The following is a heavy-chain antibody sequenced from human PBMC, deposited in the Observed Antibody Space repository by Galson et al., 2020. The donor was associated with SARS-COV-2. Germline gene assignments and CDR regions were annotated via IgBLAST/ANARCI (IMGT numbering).Heavy chain of an antibody. CDR2: IRSKTDGGTT. V-gene: IGHV3-15*07. J-gene: IGHJ4*02. CDR3: TTALAYSEGTDF. CDR1: GFTFTNAW. Sequence: GESLKIPCAASGFTFTNAWLNWVRQAPGKGPEWVGLIRSKTDGGTTDYAAPVKGRFTVSTDDSKNTLYLQLNSLKTEDTAIYYCTTALAYSEGTDFWGQGTLVTVSS. D-gene: IGHD4-4*01.